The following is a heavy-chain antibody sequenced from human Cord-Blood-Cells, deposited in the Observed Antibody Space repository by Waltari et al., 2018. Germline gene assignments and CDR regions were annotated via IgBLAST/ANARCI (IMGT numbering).Heavy chain of an antibody. V-gene: IGHV4-34*01. J-gene: IGHJ3*02. Sequence: QVQLQQWGAGLLKPSETLSLTCAVYGGSFSGYYCSWIRQPPGKGLEWIGEINHSGSTNDNPALKSRVTISVDTSKNQFSLKLSSVTAAETAVYYCARGLNDAFDIWGQGTMVTGSS. CDR1: GGSFSGYY. CDR3: ARGLNDAFDI. CDR2: INHSGST.